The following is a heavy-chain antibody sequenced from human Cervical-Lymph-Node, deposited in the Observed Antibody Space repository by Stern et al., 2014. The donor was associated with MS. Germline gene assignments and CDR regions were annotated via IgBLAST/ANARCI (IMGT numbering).Heavy chain of an antibody. CDR2: ISCAADK. J-gene: IGHJ5*02. Sequence: QVTLRESGPTLVKPTQTLTLTCTFSGFSLSTRGVGVGWIRQTPGKAPEWLAIISCAADKRCSPSFKNRVCISKGTTKNQVVLAMTNVDPEDTATYFCAPRTSLPGILASNWFDPWGQGLLVTVSS. CDR3: APRTSLPGILASNWFDP. D-gene: IGHD2/OR15-2a*01. CDR1: GFSLSTRGVG. V-gene: IGHV2-5*02.